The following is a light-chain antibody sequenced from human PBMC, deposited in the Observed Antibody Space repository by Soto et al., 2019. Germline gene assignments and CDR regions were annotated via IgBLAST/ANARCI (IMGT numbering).Light chain of an antibody. CDR3: QQYGDSLLP. CDR1: QSISNSY. Sequence: ENVLTQSPGTLSLSPGERATLSCRASQSISNSYLAWYQQKPGQTPSLLIYHASNRATGIPDRFSGSGSGTDFTLTISRLEPEDFAVYYCQQYGDSLLPFGGGTKVEIK. CDR2: HAS. V-gene: IGKV3-20*01. J-gene: IGKJ4*01.